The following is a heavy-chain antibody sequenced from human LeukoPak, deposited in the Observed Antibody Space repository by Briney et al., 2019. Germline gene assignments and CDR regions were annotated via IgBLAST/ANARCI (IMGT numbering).Heavy chain of an antibody. D-gene: IGHD4-11*01. CDR1: GGSMTGYY. CDR3: ARLRGNYFPDY. Sequence: SETLSLTCGVSGGSMTGYYWTWIRQPPGKGLEWIGYIYYSGSINYNPSLKSRLTISVDTSKNQFSLKLSSVTAVDTAVYYCARLRGNYFPDYWGQGTLVTVSS. J-gene: IGHJ4*02. CDR2: IYYSGSI. V-gene: IGHV4-59*01.